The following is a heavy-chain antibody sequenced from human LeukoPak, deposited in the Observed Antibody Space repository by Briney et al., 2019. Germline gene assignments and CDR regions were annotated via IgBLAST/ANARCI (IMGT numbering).Heavy chain of an antibody. CDR1: GYTFTGYY. CDR2: INPNSGGT. Sequence: ASVKVSCKASGYTFTGYYMHWVRQAPGQGLEWMGWINPNSGGTNYAQRFQGRVTMTRDTSISTAYMGLSRLRSDDTAVYYCARPDYGDSYAFDIWGRGTMVSVS. V-gene: IGHV1-2*02. J-gene: IGHJ3*02. D-gene: IGHD4-17*01. CDR3: ARPDYGDSYAFDI.